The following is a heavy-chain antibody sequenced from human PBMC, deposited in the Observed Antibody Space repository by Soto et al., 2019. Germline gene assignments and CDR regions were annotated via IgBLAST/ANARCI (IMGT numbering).Heavy chain of an antibody. CDR2: ITASGGST. CDR1: GFTFSSYA. CDR3: APRGIQLWFDS. V-gene: IGHV3-23*01. D-gene: IGHD1-1*01. Sequence: GGSLRLSCVGSGFTFSSYAMSWVRQAPGKGLEWVSAITASGGSTFYADSVKGRFTISRDDSKGTLYLQMNSLSADDTAVYYCAPRGIQLWFDSWGQGTLVTVSS. J-gene: IGHJ5*01.